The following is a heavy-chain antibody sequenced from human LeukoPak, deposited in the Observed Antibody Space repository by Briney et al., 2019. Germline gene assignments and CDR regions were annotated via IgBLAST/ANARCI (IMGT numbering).Heavy chain of an antibody. CDR2: MSGSSVDT. J-gene: IGHJ4*02. D-gene: IGHD3-22*01. Sequence: PGGCLSLSCSASAFTVNNYPMGCVRQAPGGGLWWTSVMSGSSVDTVSAEFLKGRFTMSRDNSRNTLYLQMNSLRAEDTAVYYCAKTIWDSRGYYYDYWGQGTLVTVSS. CDR1: AFTVNNYP. V-gene: IGHV3-23*01. CDR3: AKTIWDSRGYYYDY.